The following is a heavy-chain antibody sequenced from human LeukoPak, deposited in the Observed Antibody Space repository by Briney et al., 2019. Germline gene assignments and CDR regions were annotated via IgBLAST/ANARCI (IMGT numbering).Heavy chain of an antibody. CDR2: IYPGDSDT. J-gene: IGHJ4*02. Sequence: GESLKISCKGSGYSFTSYWIGWVRKMPGKGLEWMGIIYPGDSDTRYSPSFQGQVTISADKSISTAYLQWSSLKASDTAMYYCATTRDCSSTSCPLGYWGQGTLVTVSS. CDR1: GYSFTSYW. CDR3: ATTRDCSSTSCPLGY. D-gene: IGHD2-2*01. V-gene: IGHV5-51*01.